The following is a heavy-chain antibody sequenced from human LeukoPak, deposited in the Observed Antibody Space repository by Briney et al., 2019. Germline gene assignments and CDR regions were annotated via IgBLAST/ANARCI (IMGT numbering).Heavy chain of an antibody. CDR3: ARVTPDYGDYFDY. J-gene: IGHJ4*02. V-gene: IGHV3-21*01. CDR2: ISSSSSYI. D-gene: IGHD4-17*01. CDR1: GFTFSSYS. Sequence: KPGGSLRLSCAASGFTFSSYSMNWVRQAPGKGLEWVSSISSSSSYIYYADSVKGRFTISRDNAKNSLYLQMNSLRDEDTAVYYCARVTPDYGDYFDYWGQGTLVTVSS.